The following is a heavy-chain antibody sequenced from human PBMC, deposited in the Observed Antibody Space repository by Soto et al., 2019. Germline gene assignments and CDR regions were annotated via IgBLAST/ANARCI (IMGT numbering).Heavy chain of an antibody. CDR3: AKIRYSYGLDY. D-gene: IGHD5-18*01. V-gene: IGHV3-30*18. CDR1: GFTFSSYG. CDR2: ISYDGSNK. Sequence: QVQLVESGGGVVQPVRSLRLSCAASGFTFSSYGMHWVRQAPGKGLEWVAVISYDGSNKYYADSVKGRFTISRDNSKNTLYLQMNSLRAEDTAVYYCAKIRYSYGLDYWGQGTLVTVSS. J-gene: IGHJ4*02.